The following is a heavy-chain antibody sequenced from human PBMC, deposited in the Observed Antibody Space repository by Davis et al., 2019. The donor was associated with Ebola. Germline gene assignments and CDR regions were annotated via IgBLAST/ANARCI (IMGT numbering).Heavy chain of an antibody. CDR1: GFTFSTYA. Sequence: GESLKISCAASGFTFSTYAMYWVRQAPRKGLEWVSIIGTGYDTYYTDSVKGRFTISRDNSENALYLQMNSLRAEDTAAYYCASREVGLHNLYWGQGTLVTVSS. D-gene: IGHD1-26*01. J-gene: IGHJ4*02. CDR2: IGTGYDT. CDR3: ASREVGLHNLY. V-gene: IGHV3-23*01.